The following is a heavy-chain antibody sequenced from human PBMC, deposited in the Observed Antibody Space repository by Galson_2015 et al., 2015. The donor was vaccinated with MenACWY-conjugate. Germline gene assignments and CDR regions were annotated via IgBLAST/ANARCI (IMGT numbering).Heavy chain of an antibody. V-gene: IGHV3-74*01. Sequence: SLRLSCAASGFTFSSYWMYWVRQAPGKGLVWVAHINRDGSSTSYADSVKGRFTISRDNAKNMLYLQMNGLRAEDTAVYYCARDPERGEGYVLDYWGQGTLVTVSS. CDR2: INRDGSST. CDR1: GFTFSSYW. D-gene: IGHD5-24*01. J-gene: IGHJ4*02. CDR3: ARDPERGEGYVLDY.